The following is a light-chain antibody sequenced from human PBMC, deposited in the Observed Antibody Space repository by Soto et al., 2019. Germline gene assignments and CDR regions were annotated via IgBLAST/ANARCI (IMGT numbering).Light chain of an antibody. Sequence: QSALTQPASVSGSPGQSITISCTGTSSDVGGYNYVSWYQQHPGKAPKLMIYEVSNRPSGVSNRFSGSKSGTSATLAITGLQTGDEADYYCETWDTNLSAVVFGGGTKLTVL. V-gene: IGLV2-14*01. CDR3: ETWDTNLSAVV. J-gene: IGLJ3*02. CDR1: SSDVGGYNY. CDR2: EVS.